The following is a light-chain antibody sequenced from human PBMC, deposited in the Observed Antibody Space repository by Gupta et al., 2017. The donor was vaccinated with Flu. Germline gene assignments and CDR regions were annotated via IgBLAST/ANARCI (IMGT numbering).Light chain of an antibody. CDR1: QSIDTW. CDR2: KGS. Sequence: TLSASVGDRVTITCRASQSIDTWLAWYQQKPGKAPNLLIYKGSNLQSWVPSRFSGSGSGTQFTLTISRRQPDDFATYYCQQYKSFWTFGQGTKVEVK. CDR3: QQYKSFWT. J-gene: IGKJ1*01. V-gene: IGKV1-5*03.